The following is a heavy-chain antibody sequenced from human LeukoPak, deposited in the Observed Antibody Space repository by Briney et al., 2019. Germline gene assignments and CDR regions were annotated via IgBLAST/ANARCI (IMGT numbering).Heavy chain of an antibody. CDR3: ARDAPDYYDSSGYEGNWFDP. J-gene: IGHJ5*02. Sequence: ASVKVSCKASGYTFTGYYMHWVRQAPGQGLEWMGWINPNSGGTNYAQKFQGSVTMTRDTSISTAYMELSRLRSDDTAVYYCARDAPDYYDSSGYEGNWFDPWGQGTLVTVSS. D-gene: IGHD3-22*01. CDR1: GYTFTGYY. V-gene: IGHV1-2*02. CDR2: INPNSGGT.